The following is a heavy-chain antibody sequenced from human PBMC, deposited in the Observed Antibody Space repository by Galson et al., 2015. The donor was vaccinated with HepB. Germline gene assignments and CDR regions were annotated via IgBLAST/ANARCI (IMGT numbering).Heavy chain of an antibody. J-gene: IGHJ5*02. D-gene: IGHD3-10*01. V-gene: IGHV4-4*02. CDR3: ARDWGRYGSGSRNWFDP. Sequence: CTVSGGSISSSNWWSWVRQPPGKGLEWIGEIYHSGSTNYNPSLKSRVTISVDKSKNQFSLKLSSVTAADTAVYYCARDWGRYGSGSRNWFDPWGQGTLVTVSS. CDR1: GGSISSSNW. CDR2: IYHSGST.